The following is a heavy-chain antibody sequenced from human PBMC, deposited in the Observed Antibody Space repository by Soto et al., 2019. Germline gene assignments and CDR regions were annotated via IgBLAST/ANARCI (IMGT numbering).Heavy chain of an antibody. Sequence: EVQLVESGGGLVQPGGSLRLSCAASEFTFTSYYIHWVRQAPGKGLVGVALISVDGGRTVYADSVEGRFTISRDNAKNTVYLQMNSLRAEDTAVYYCARDLDGDQDWYLDLWGRGTLVTVSS. CDR3: ARDLDGDQDWYLDL. J-gene: IGHJ2*01. V-gene: IGHV3-74*03. CDR2: ISVDGGRT. CDR1: EFTFTSYY. D-gene: IGHD4-17*01.